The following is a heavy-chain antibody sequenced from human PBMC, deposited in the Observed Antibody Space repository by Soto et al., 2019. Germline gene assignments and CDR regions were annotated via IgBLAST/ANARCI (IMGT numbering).Heavy chain of an antibody. D-gene: IGHD2-15*01. V-gene: IGHV4-34*01. CDR1: GGSFSGYY. CDR2: INHSGST. J-gene: IGHJ4*02. CDR3: ARAAXRYCSGXSCXSGRDY. Sequence: QVQLQQWGAGLLKPSETLSLTCAVYGGSFSGYYWSWIRQPPGKGLEWIGEINHSGSTNYNPSLKSRVTISVDTSKNQFSLKLSSVTAADTAVYYCARAAXRYCSGXSCXSGRDYWGQGTLVTVSS.